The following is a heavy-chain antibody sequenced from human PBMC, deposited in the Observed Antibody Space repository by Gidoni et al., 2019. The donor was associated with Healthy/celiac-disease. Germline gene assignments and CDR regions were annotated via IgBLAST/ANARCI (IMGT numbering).Heavy chain of an antibody. D-gene: IGHD3-22*01. CDR3: ARDSRFLYYYDSSGYYFDY. Sequence: EVQLVESGGGLVQPGGSLGLSCAASGFTFSIYCMSWVRQAPGKGLGWVANIKQDGSEKYYVDSVKGRFTISRDNAKNSLYLQMNSLRAEDTAVYYCARDSRFLYYYDSSGYYFDYWGQGTLVTVSS. CDR2: IKQDGSEK. V-gene: IGHV3-7*03. CDR1: GFTFSIYC. J-gene: IGHJ4*02.